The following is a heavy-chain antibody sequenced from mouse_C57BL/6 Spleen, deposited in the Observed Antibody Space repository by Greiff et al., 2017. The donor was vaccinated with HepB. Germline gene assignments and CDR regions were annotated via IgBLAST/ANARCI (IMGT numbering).Heavy chain of an antibody. V-gene: IGHV1-81*01. D-gene: IGHD1-1*01. J-gene: IGHJ3*01. CDR2: IYPRSGNT. CDR1: GYTFTSYG. Sequence: QVQLQQSGAELARPGASVKLSCKASGYTFTSYGISWVKQRTGQGLEWIGEIYPRSGNTYYNEKFKGKATLTADKSSSTAYMELRSLTSEDSAVYFCAPDYGSSAFAYWGQGTLVTVSA. CDR3: APDYGSSAFAY.